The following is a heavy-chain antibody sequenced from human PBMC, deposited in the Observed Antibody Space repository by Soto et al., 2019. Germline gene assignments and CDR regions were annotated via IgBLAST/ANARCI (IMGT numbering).Heavy chain of an antibody. V-gene: IGHV3-23*01. CDR1: GFTFSSYA. CDR2: ISGSGGST. CDR3: AKGGAAARKFLTDSDY. Sequence: EGQVLDSGGGLVQPGGSLRLSCAASGFTFSSYAMSWVRQAPGKGLEWISAISGSGGSTYYADSVKGRFTISRDNSKNTLYLQMNSLRAEDTAVYYCAKGGAAARKFLTDSDYWGQGTLVTVSS. J-gene: IGHJ4*02. D-gene: IGHD3-9*01.